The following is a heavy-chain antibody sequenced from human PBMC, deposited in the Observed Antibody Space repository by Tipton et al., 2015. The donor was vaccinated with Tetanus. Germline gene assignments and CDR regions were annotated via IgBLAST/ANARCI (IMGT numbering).Heavy chain of an antibody. D-gene: IGHD2-15*01. CDR3: ARGADCSGGSCFSGDFDN. Sequence: AASGFIFSSYGIHWVRQAPGKGLEWLAVSWYDGTDKYYADSVKGRFTISRDNSKNTLYLQMNSLRAEDTALYYCARGADCSGGSCFSGDFDNWGQGTQVTVSS. J-gene: IGHJ4*02. V-gene: IGHV3-33*01. CDR1: GFIFSSYG. CDR2: SWYDGTDK.